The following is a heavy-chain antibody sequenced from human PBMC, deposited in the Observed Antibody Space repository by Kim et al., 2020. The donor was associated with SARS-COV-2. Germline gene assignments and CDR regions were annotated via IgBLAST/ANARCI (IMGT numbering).Heavy chain of an antibody. D-gene: IGHD6-6*01. CDR3: AKGKSSGKGRWFDA. J-gene: IGHJ5*02. Sequence: AASVKGRFTISRDNAKNSLYLQMNSLRAEGTALYNCAKGKSSGKGRWFDAWGEGTLVTVSS. V-gene: IGHV3-9*01.